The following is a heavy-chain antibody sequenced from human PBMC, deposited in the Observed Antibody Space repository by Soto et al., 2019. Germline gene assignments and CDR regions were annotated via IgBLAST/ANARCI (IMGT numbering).Heavy chain of an antibody. CDR3: ARAGGIFGYYGMDV. D-gene: IGHD2-15*01. V-gene: IGHV3-48*04. CDR1: GFTFSSYG. CDR2: ISSSGSTI. Sequence: PGGSLRLSCAASGFTFSSYGMHWVRQAPGKGLEWVSYISSSGSTIYYADSVKGRFTISRDNAKNSLYLQMNSLRAEDTAVYYCARAGGIFGYYGMDVWGQGTTVTVSS. J-gene: IGHJ6*02.